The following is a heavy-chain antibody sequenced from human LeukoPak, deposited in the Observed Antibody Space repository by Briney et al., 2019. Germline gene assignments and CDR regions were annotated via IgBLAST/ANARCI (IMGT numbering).Heavy chain of an antibody. CDR2: IRSKAYGRTT. Sequence: PGGSLRLSCTASGFTFDDYAMSWVRQAPGKGLERVGFIRSKAYGRTTDYAASVKGRFTISRDDSKNIAYLQMNSLKTEDTAVYYCTRQEWYFDYWGQGTLVTVSP. D-gene: IGHD2-8*01. J-gene: IGHJ4*02. CDR1: GFTFDDYA. V-gene: IGHV3-49*04. CDR3: TRQEWYFDY.